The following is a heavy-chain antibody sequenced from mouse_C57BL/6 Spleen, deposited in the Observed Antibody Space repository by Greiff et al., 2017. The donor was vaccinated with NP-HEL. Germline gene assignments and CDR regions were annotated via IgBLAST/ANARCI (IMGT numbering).Heavy chain of an antibody. J-gene: IGHJ2*01. D-gene: IGHD1-1*01. CDR1: GYAFSSSW. Sequence: VKLMESGPELVKPGASVKISCKASGYAFSSSWMNWVKQRPGKGLEWIGRIYPGDGDTNYNGKFKGKATLTADKSSSTAYMQLSSLTSEDSAVYFCARWDSSPYWGQGTTLTVSS. V-gene: IGHV1-82*01. CDR3: ARWDSSPY. CDR2: IYPGDGDT.